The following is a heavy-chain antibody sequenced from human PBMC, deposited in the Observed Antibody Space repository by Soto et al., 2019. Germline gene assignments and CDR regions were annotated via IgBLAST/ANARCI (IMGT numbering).Heavy chain of an antibody. D-gene: IGHD3-3*01. V-gene: IGHV1-2*02. CDR1: GYTFTGYY. CDR2: INPNSGGT. J-gene: IGHJ3*02. CDR3: ARRRHYDFWSGYYAWPSDDAFDI. Sequence: QVQLVQSGAEVKKPGASVKVSCKASGYTFTGYYMHWVRQAPGQGLEWMGWINPNSGGTNYAQKFQGGGTMTRDTSISTAYMELSRLRSDDTAVYYCARRRHYDFWSGYYAWPSDDAFDIWGQGTMVTVSS.